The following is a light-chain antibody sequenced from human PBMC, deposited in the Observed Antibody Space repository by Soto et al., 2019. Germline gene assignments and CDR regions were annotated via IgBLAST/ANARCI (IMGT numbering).Light chain of an antibody. J-gene: IGKJ1*01. CDR2: DVS. CDR3: QQYDSYSWT. Sequence: DIQMTQSPSTLSASVGERVTITCRASQSVSNWLAWYQHKPGKAPKLLIYDVSSLKSGVPSRFSGSGSGTEFILTISSLQPDDFATYYCQQYDSYSWTFGQGPKVEVK. V-gene: IGKV1-5*01. CDR1: QSVSNW.